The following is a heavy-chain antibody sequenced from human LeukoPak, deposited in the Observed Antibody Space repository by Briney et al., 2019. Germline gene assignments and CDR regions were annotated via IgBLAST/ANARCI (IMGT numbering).Heavy chain of an antibody. CDR1: GFIFSSYG. Sequence: GGSLRLSCAASGFIFSSYGMHWVRQAPGKGLEWVAFIRYDGRNKYYADSVKGRFTISRDNAKNSLYLQMNSLRAEDTAVYYCARDGVLRHFDWLYYFDYWGQGTLVTVSS. V-gene: IGHV3-30*02. CDR3: ARDGVLRHFDWLYYFDY. CDR2: IRYDGRNK. D-gene: IGHD3-9*01. J-gene: IGHJ4*02.